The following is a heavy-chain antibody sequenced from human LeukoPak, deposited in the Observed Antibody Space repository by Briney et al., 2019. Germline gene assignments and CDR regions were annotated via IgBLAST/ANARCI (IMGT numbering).Heavy chain of an antibody. CDR2: ISYDGSNK. CDR1: GSTFSSYG. D-gene: IGHD3-22*01. J-gene: IGHJ4*02. CDR3: AKEKYYYDSSGYDY. V-gene: IGHV3-30*18. Sequence: GRSLRLSCAASGSTFSSYGMHWVRQAPGKGLEWVAVISYDGSNKYYADSVKGRFTISRDNSKNTLYLQMNSLRAEDTAVYYCAKEKYYYDSSGYDYWGQGTLVTVSS.